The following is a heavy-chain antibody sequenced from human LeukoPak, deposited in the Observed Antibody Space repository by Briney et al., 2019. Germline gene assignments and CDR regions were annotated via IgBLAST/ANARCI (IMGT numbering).Heavy chain of an antibody. CDR3: ARDITTEPDY. Sequence: GGSLRLSCAASGFTFSNFPIHRVRPAPGKGLEWVAVISYDGSNKRYADSVKGRFTISRDNSKNTLFLQMNSLRAEDTAVYYCARDITTEPDYWGQGTLVTVSS. CDR1: GFTFSNFP. V-gene: IGHV3-30*04. CDR2: ISYDGSNK. D-gene: IGHD1-20*01. J-gene: IGHJ4*02.